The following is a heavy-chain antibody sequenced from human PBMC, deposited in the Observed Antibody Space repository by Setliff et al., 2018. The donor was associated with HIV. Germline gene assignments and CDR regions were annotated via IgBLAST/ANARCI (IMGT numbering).Heavy chain of an antibody. CDR2: ISPSGTT. Sequence: PSETRSLTCTVYGGSFSNYYTNWIRQPPGKGLDWIGEISPSGTTRSNPSLQSRVTISLDTSNIQFSLKLTSVTAADTAMYYCASFFVTTVTNQDYWGQGTPVTVSS. D-gene: IGHD4-17*01. V-gene: IGHV4-34*01. CDR3: ASFFVTTVTNQDY. CDR1: GGSFSNYY. J-gene: IGHJ4*02.